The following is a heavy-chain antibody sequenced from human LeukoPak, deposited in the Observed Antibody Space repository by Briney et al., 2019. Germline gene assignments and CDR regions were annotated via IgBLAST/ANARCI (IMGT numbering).Heavy chain of an antibody. V-gene: IGHV4-4*09. J-gene: IGHJ6*03. CDR3: ARSVYGDYYYYMDV. Sequence: SETLSLTCTVSGGSISSYYWSWIRQPPGKGLEWIGYIYTSGSTNYNPSLKSRVTISVDTSKNQFSLKLSSVTAADTAVYYCARSVYGDYYYYMDVWGKGTTVTVS. D-gene: IGHD4-17*01. CDR2: IYTSGST. CDR1: GGSISSYY.